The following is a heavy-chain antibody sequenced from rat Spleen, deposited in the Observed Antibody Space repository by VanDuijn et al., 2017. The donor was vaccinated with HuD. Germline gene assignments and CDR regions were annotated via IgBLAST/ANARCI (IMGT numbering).Heavy chain of an antibody. V-gene: IGHV5-7*01. CDR1: GFTFSNYY. CDR3: ARHGYGGYSGSFAY. J-gene: IGHJ2*01. D-gene: IGHD1-11*01. Sequence: EVQLVESGGGLVQPGRSLKLSCAASGFTFSNYYMAWVRQAPKKGLEWVATISTSGSRTYYPDSVTGRFPISRDNAENTLNLQMTSLRSEDTATYYCARHGYGGYSGSFAYWGQGVMVTVSS. CDR2: ISTSGSRT.